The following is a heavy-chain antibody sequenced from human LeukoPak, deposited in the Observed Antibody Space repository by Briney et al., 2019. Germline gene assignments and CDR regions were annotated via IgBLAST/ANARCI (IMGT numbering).Heavy chain of an antibody. J-gene: IGHJ3*02. CDR1: GGSFRSSY. Sequence: SETLSLTCIVSGGSFRSSYWSWIRQPPGKGLEWIGYIYYNGNSNYNPSLKNRVTMSVDTPMNEFSLKLSSVTAADTAVYYCAREPFYHDAFDIWGQGTMVIVSS. CDR2: IYYNGNS. CDR3: AREPFYHDAFDI. D-gene: IGHD1-14*01. V-gene: IGHV4-59*01.